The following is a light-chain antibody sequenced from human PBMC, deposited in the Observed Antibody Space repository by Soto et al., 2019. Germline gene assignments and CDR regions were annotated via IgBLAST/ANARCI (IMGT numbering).Light chain of an antibody. CDR3: CSYAGRYTHDV. CDR2: DVS. J-gene: IGLJ1*01. V-gene: IGLV2-11*01. Sequence: QSVLTQPRSVSGSPGQSVTISCTGTSSDVGAYNYVSWYQQHPGKGPKLMIYDVSERPSGVPDRFSGSKSGDTASLTISGLQAEDEADYYCCSYAGRYTHDVFGTGTKLTVL. CDR1: SSDVGAYNY.